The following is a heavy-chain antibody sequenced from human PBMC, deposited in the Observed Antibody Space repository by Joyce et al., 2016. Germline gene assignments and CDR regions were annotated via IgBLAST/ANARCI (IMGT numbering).Heavy chain of an antibody. CDR2: ISYDGSNK. J-gene: IGHJ4*02. CDR1: GFIFSSYG. Sequence: QVQLVESGGGVVQPGRSLRLSCAASGFIFSSYGMDWVRQAPDKGLEWVAIISYDGSNKYYADSVKGRFTISRDNSKNTLYLQMNSLRAEDTAVYYCAKDDCSRTSCYFDYWGQGTLVTVSS. D-gene: IGHD2-2*01. CDR3: AKDDCSRTSCYFDY. V-gene: IGHV3-30*18.